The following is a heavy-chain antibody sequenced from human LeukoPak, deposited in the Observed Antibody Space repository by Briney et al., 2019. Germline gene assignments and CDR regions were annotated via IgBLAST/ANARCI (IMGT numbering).Heavy chain of an antibody. D-gene: IGHD5-18*01. J-gene: IGHJ3*01. CDR3: ARQGYRSTSDAFDV. V-gene: IGHV4-59*08. Sequence: SETLSLTCTVSGGSISSCYWSWVRQPPGKGLEWIGYVYYGGSTTYNPSLKSRVTISVDTSRRQFSLNLTSVTAADTAVYYCARQGYRSTSDAFDVWGQGTMVTVS. CDR1: GGSISSCY. CDR2: VYYGGST.